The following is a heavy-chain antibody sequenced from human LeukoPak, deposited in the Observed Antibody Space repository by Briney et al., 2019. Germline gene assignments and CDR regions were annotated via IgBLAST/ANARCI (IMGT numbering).Heavy chain of an antibody. CDR2: FDPEDGET. CDR1: GYTLTELS. D-gene: IGHD4-17*01. Sequence: GASVKVSCKVSGYTLTELSMHWVRQAPGKGLEWMAGFDPEDGETVYAQKFQGRVTMTEDTSTDTAYMELSSLRSEDTAVYYCATSPPYYGDYVGDAFDIWGQGTMVTVSS. J-gene: IGHJ3*02. CDR3: ATSPPYYGDYVGDAFDI. V-gene: IGHV1-24*01.